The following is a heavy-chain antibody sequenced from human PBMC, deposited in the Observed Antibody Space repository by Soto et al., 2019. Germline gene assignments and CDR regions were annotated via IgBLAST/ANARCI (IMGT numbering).Heavy chain of an antibody. CDR2: INAGNGNT. D-gene: IGHD5-18*01. V-gene: IGHV1-3*01. Sequence: ASVKVSCKASGYTFTSYAMHLVRQAPGQRLEWMGWINAGNGNTKYSQKFQGRVTITRDTSASTAYMELSSLRSEDTAVYYCARALIWLRPFDIWGQGTMVTVSS. J-gene: IGHJ3*02. CDR3: ARALIWLRPFDI. CDR1: GYTFTSYA.